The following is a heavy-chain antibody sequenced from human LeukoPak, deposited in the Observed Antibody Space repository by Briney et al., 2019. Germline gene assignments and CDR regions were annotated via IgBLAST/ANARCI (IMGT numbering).Heavy chain of an antibody. CDR1: GFTFSTYG. D-gene: IGHD4-11*01. Sequence: GRSLRLSCAASGFTFSTYGLHWVRQAPGKGLEWVALISDDGGVKYYADSVKGRFTISRDNSMNTLYLQMNSLRTEDTAVYYCLTEDTPTVFDYWGQGTLVTVSS. CDR2: ISDDGGVK. V-gene: IGHV3-30*03. CDR3: LTEDTPTVFDY. J-gene: IGHJ4*02.